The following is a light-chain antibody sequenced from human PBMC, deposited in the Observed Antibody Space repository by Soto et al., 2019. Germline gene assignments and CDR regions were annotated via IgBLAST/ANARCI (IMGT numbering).Light chain of an antibody. Sequence: EIVMTQSPATLSVSPGERATLSCRASQSVGSNLAWFQQKPGQAPRLLIYGASTRVTGIPVRFSGSGSGTEFTLTISSLQSEDFAVYYCQQYNDRPGTFGQGTKVEI. V-gene: IGKV3-15*01. CDR1: QSVGSN. CDR2: GAS. J-gene: IGKJ1*01. CDR3: QQYNDRPGT.